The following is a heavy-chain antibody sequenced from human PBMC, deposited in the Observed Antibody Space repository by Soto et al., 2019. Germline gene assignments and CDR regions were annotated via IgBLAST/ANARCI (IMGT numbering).Heavy chain of an antibody. CDR1: GFSFSSAW. CDR3: TTSGSTHVGDS. J-gene: IGHJ4*02. CDR2: IRNQRDGGTT. D-gene: IGHD2-2*01. Sequence: EVQLVESGGGLVNPGGSLRLSCAASGFSFSSAWLNWVRQALGKGLEWVGRIRNQRDGGTTDSAAPVKGRFTISRDDAKNTLYLQMNRLKIEDTAVYFCTTSGSTHVGDSWGQGTLVTVSS. V-gene: IGHV3-15*07.